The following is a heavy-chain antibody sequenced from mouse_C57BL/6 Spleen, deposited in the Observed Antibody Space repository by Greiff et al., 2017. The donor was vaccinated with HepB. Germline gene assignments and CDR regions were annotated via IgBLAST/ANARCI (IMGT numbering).Heavy chain of an antibody. D-gene: IGHD2-5*01. Sequence: ESGAELVRPGASVKLSCKASGYTFTDYYINWVKQRPGQGLEWIARIYPGSGNTYYNEKFKGKATLAAEKSSSTAYMQLSSLTSEDSAVYFWARRYSNYEKKYYYAMDYWGQGTSVTVSS. CDR3: ARRYSNYEKKYYYAMDY. CDR2: IYPGSGNT. J-gene: IGHJ4*01. CDR1: GYTFTDYY. V-gene: IGHV1-76*01.